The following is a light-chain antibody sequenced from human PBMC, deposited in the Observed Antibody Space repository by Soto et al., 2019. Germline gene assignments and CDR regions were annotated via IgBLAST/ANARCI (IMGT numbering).Light chain of an antibody. CDR3: QQYNNWPPWT. CDR2: GAS. V-gene: IGKV3-15*01. Sequence: MTQSPATLSVSPGESATLSCRASQSVSSNLAWYQQKPGQAPSLLIYGASIRATGIPARFSGSGSGTDFTLTISSLQSEDFAVYYCQQYNNWPPWTFGPGTKVDIK. CDR1: QSVSSN. J-gene: IGKJ1*01.